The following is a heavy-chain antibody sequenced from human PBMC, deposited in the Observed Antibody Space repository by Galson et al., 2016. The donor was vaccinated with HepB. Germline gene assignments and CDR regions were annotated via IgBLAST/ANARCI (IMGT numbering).Heavy chain of an antibody. Sequence: SLRLSCAASGFAFNTYALNWVRQAPGKGLEWVSAVSASGHRTYYADSVKGRFTISRDNSKTTLYLQMDSLRADDTAIYYCAKEQGPDEAWFGESYYWGQGTRVTVSS. D-gene: IGHD3-10*01. CDR2: VSASGHRT. CDR3: AKEQGPDEAWFGESYY. J-gene: IGHJ4*02. V-gene: IGHV3-23*01. CDR1: GFAFNTYA.